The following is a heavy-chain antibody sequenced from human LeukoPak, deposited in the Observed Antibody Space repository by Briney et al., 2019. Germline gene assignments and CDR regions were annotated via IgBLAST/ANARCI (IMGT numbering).Heavy chain of an antibody. J-gene: IGHJ4*02. CDR3: ARGTGQWRPHFDY. D-gene: IGHD6-19*01. CDR1: GITFSSYG. V-gene: IGHV3-30*03. CDR2: ISHDGNNK. Sequence: PGGSLRLSCAASGITFSSYGMYWVRQAPGKGLEWVAVISHDGNNKYYADSVKGRFTISRDNSKNTLYLQMNSLRAEDTAVYYCARGTGQWRPHFDYWGQGTLVTVSS.